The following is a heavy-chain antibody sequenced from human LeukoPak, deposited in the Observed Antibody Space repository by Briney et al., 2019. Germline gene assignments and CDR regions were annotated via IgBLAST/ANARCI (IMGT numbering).Heavy chain of an antibody. J-gene: IGHJ4*02. Sequence: EASVKVSCKASGGTFSSYAISWVRQAPGQGLEWMGRIIPILGIANYAQKFQGRVTITADKSTSTAYMELSSLRSEDMAVYYCARAGLYYYDSSGYFDYWGQGTLVTVSS. D-gene: IGHD3-22*01. CDR3: ARAGLYYYDSSGYFDY. CDR2: IIPILGIA. V-gene: IGHV1-69*04. CDR1: GGTFSSYA.